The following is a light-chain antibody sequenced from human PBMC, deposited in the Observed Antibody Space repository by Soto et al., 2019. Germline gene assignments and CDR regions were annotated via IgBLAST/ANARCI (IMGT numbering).Light chain of an antibody. Sequence: EIVMTQSPATLSVSPGESATLSCRASQSVSNNLTWYQQKPGQPPRLLIYGASTRATGVPGRFSGSGSGTEFTLTISSLQSEDFGVYYCQQYNDWPRTFGQGTRLEIK. CDR2: GAS. J-gene: IGKJ5*01. V-gene: IGKV3-15*01. CDR3: QQYNDWPRT. CDR1: QSVSNN.